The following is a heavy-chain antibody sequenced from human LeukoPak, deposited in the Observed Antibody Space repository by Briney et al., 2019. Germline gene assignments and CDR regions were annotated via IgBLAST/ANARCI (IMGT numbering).Heavy chain of an antibody. D-gene: IGHD1-14*01. CDR3: AKDPEKGDPHWYFDL. J-gene: IGHJ2*01. V-gene: IGHV3-9*01. CDR1: GFTFDDYA. Sequence: GGSLRLSCAASGFTFDDYAMHWVRQAPGKGLEWVSGISWNSGSIGYADSVKGRFTISRDNAKNSLYLQMNSLRAEDTALYYCAKDPEKGDPHWYFDLWGRGTLVTVSS. CDR2: ISWNSGSI.